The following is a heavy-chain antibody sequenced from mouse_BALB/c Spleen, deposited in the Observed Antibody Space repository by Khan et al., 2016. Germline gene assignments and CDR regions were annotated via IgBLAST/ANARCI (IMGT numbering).Heavy chain of an antibody. CDR3: ARTYGNYGYFDV. CDR1: GFTFSDYY. Sequence: EVELVESGGGLVKPGGSLKLSCAASGFTFSDYYMYWVRQTPGKRLEWVATISDCGAYTYYNQSVKGRFTISRDNAKNNLYLQMSRLESEDTAVYYCARTYGNYGYFDVWGAGTTVTVSS. D-gene: IGHD1-1*02. J-gene: IGHJ1*01. CDR2: ISDCGAYT. V-gene: IGHV5-4*02.